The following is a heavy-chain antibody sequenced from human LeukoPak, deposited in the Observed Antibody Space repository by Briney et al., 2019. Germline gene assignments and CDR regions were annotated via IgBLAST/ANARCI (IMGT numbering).Heavy chain of an antibody. D-gene: IGHD1-26*01. V-gene: IGHV1-18*01. J-gene: IGHJ4*02. Sequence: ASVKVSCKASGYTFTSYGISWVRQAPGQGLEWMGWISAYNGNTNYAQKLQGRVNMTTDTSTSTAYMELRSLRSDDTAVYYCARDHSGSYSPFFDYWGQGTLVTVSS. CDR3: ARDHSGSYSPFFDY. CDR2: ISAYNGNT. CDR1: GYTFTSYG.